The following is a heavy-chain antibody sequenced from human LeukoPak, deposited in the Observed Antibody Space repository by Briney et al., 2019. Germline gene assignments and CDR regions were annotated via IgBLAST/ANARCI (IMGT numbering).Heavy chain of an antibody. Sequence: SETLSLTCTVSGGSISSSSYYWGWIRQPPGKGLEWIGSIYYSGSTYYNPSLKSRVTISVDTSKNQFSLKLSSVTAADTAVYYCARGPRSYGMDVWGQGTTVTVSS. V-gene: IGHV4-39*07. CDR1: GGSISSSSYY. CDR2: IYYSGST. CDR3: ARGPRSYGMDV. J-gene: IGHJ6*02.